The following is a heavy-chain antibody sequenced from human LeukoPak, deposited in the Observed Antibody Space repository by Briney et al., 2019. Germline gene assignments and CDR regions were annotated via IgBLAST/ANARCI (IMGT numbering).Heavy chain of an antibody. Sequence: GGSLRLSCAASGFTFSSYSMNWVRQAPGKGLEWVSYISSSSSYIYYADSVKGRFTISRDNAKNSLYLQMSSLRAEDTAVYYCAIGPESCLGYYLYLYGIDVWGKGTTLTVSS. D-gene: IGHD3-10*01. CDR1: GFTFSSYS. CDR2: ISSSSSYI. J-gene: IGHJ6*04. CDR3: AIGPESCLGYYLYLYGIDV. V-gene: IGHV3-21*01.